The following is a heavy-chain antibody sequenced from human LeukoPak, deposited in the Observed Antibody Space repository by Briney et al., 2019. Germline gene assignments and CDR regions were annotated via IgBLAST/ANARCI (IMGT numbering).Heavy chain of an antibody. V-gene: IGHV1-2*02. CDR1: GYTFTGYY. Sequence: ASVKVSCKASGYTFTGYYMHWVRQAPGQGLEWMGWINPNSGGINYAQKFQGRVTMTRDTSISTAYMELSRLRSDDTAVYYCARERRSISFDYWGQGTLVTVSS. CDR3: ARERRSISFDY. CDR2: INPNSGGI. J-gene: IGHJ4*02.